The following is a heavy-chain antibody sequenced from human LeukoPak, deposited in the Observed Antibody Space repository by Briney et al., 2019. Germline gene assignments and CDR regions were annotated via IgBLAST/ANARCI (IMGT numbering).Heavy chain of an antibody. D-gene: IGHD2-2*02. J-gene: IGHJ6*03. V-gene: IGHV3-30*02. CDR3: ARGLVVIPAAIRTYYYYYMDV. CDR1: GFTFNSYG. CDR2: IQYDGSNK. Sequence: GGSLRLSCAASGFTFNSYGMNWVRQAPGKGLEWVAFIQYDGSNKYYADSVKGRFTISRDNAKNSLYLQMNSLRADDTAVYYCARGLVVIPAAIRTYYYYYMDVWGKGTTVTVSS.